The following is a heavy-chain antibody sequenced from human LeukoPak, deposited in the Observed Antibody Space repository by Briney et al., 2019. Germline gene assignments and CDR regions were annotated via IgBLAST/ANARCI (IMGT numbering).Heavy chain of an antibody. D-gene: IGHD3-22*01. V-gene: IGHV1-69*01. J-gene: IGHJ4*02. CDR3: ARPPPTYYYDSSGYWD. Sequence: SVKVSCKASGGTFSSYAISWVRQAPGQGLEWMGGIIPIFGTANYAQKFQGRVTITADESTSTAYVELSSLRSEDTAVYHCARPPPTYYYDSSGYWDWGQGTLVTVSS. CDR1: GGTFSSYA. CDR2: IIPIFGTA.